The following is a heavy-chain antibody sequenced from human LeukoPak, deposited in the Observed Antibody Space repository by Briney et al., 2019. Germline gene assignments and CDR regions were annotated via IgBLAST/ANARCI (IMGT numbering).Heavy chain of an antibody. J-gene: IGHJ4*02. CDR2: ISGSGGST. D-gene: IGHD6-13*01. CDR1: GFTFSSYA. CDR3: AKDPIPRIAAAGTGSAY. Sequence: GGSLRLSCAASGFTFSSYAMSWVRQAPGKGLEWVSAISGSGGSTYYADSVKGRFTIFRDNSKNTLYLQMNSLRAEDTAVYYCAKDPIPRIAAAGTGSAYWGQGTLVTVSS. V-gene: IGHV3-23*01.